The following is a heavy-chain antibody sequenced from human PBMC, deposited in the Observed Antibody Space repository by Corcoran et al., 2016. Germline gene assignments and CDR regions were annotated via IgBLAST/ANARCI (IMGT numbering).Heavy chain of an antibody. V-gene: IGHV4-61*01. CDR1: GGSVSSGSYY. Sequence: QVQLQESGPGLVKPSETLSLTSTVSGGSVSSGSYYWSWIRQPPGKGLEWIGYIYYSGSTNYNPSLKSRVTISVDTSKNQFSLKLSSVTAADTAVYYCARTYGDYVFPDWYFDLWGRGTLVTVSS. CDR3: ARTYGDYVFPDWYFDL. CDR2: IYYSGST. J-gene: IGHJ2*01. D-gene: IGHD4-17*01.